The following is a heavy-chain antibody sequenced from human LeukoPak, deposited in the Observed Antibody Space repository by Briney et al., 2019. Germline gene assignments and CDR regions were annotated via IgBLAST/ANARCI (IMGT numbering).Heavy chain of an antibody. CDR1: GGSISSGSYY. J-gene: IGHJ4*02. CDR3: ARGESSSWYY. CDR2: IYTSGST. D-gene: IGHD6-13*01. V-gene: IGHV4-61*02. Sequence: PSETLSLTCTVSGGSISSGSYYWSWIRQPAGKGLEWIGRIYTSGSTNYNPSLKSRVTISVDTSKNQFSLKLSSVTAADTAVYYCARGESSSWYYWGQGTLVTVSS.